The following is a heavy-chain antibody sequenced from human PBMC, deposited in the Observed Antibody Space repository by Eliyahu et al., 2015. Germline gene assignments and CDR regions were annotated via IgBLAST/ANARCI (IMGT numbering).Heavy chain of an antibody. D-gene: IGHD6-6*01. Sequence: QVQLVESGGGVVQPGXSLSLXCAASGFPXXXYGXHXVRQAPGKGVEWVAVIWYDGSNKYYADSVKGRFTISRDNSKNTLYLQMNSLRAEDTAVYYCARDSEPIARPGVFDYWGQGTLVTVSS. CDR1: GFPXXXYG. CDR2: IWYDGSNK. CDR3: ARDSEPIARPGVFDY. J-gene: IGHJ4*02. V-gene: IGHV3-33*01.